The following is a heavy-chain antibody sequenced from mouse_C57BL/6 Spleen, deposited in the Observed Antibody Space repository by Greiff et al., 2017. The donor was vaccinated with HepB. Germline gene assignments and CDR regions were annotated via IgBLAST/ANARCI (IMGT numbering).Heavy chain of an antibody. CDR3: AKNYYGSRGDWYFDV. CDR2: IWRGGST. CDR1: GFSLTSYG. J-gene: IGHJ1*03. V-gene: IGHV2-5*01. D-gene: IGHD1-1*01. Sequence: VNVVDSGPGLVQPSQSLSITCTVSGFSLTSYGVHWVRQSPGKGLEWLGVIWRGGSTDYNAAFMSRLSITKDNSKSQVFFKMNSLQADDTAIYYCAKNYYGSRGDWYFDVWGTGTTVTVSS.